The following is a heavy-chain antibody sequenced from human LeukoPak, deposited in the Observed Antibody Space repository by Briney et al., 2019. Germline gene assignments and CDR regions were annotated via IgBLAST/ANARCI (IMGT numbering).Heavy chain of an antibody. CDR2: INWNGGST. Sequence: GGSLRLSCAASGFTFDDYGMSWVRQAPGKGLEWVSGINWNGGSTGYADSVRGRFTISRDNAKNSLYLQMNSLRAEDTAVYYCARRGRATVTIDYWGQGTLVTVSS. CDR1: GFTFDDYG. CDR3: ARRGRATVTIDY. V-gene: IGHV3-20*04. J-gene: IGHJ4*02. D-gene: IGHD4-17*01.